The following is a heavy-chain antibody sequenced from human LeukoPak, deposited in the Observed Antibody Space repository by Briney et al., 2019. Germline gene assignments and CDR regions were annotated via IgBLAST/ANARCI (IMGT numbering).Heavy chain of an antibody. CDR2: ISYDGSNK. Sequence: GGSLRLSCAASGFTFSSYAMHWVRQAPGKGLEWVAVISYDGSNKYYADSVKGRFTISRDSSKNTLYLQMNSLRAEDTAVYYCARGVAVALDAFDIWGQGTMVTVSS. V-gene: IGHV3-30-3*01. CDR1: GFTFSSYA. CDR3: ARGVAVALDAFDI. J-gene: IGHJ3*02. D-gene: IGHD6-19*01.